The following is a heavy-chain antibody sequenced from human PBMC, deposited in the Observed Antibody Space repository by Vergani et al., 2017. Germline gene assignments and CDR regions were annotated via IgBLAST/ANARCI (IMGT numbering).Heavy chain of an antibody. CDR3: ARDQLAYDILTGYPHNWFDP. CDR2: ISWNSGSI. Sequence: EVQLLESGGGLVQPGGSLRLSCAASGFTFSSYAMSWVRQAPGKGLEWVSGISWNSGSIGYADSVKGRFTISRDNAKNSLYLQMNSLRAEDTALYYCARDQLAYDILTGYPHNWFDPWGQGTLVTVSS. J-gene: IGHJ5*02. D-gene: IGHD3-9*01. CDR1: GFTFSSYA. V-gene: IGHV3-9*01.